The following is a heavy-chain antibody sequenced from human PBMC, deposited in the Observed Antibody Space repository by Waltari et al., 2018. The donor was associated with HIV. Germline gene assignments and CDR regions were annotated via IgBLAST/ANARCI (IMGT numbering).Heavy chain of an antibody. CDR1: GITFKNAW. D-gene: IGHD1-26*01. Sequence: DVQLVESGGGLVKPGGSLRLSFAVSGITFKNAWLSWVRQGPGKGPQWLGHIRSKSDGGTTDYAAPVRGRFTISTDDLNNTMSLEMKSLKVEDTGVYYCTTFEMGSTRNYWGQGTLVTVSS. J-gene: IGHJ4*02. CDR2: IRSKSDGGTT. CDR3: TTFEMGSTRNY. V-gene: IGHV3-15*01.